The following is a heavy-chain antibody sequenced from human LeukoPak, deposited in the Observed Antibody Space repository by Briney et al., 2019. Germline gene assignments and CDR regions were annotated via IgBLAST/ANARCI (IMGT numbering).Heavy chain of an antibody. CDR1: GGSFSGYY. CDR3: ARGRRGYYDSSGYFDPLDY. J-gene: IGHJ4*02. Sequence: PSETLSLTCAVYGGSFSGYYWSWIRQPPGKGLEWIGEINHSGSTNYNPSLKSRVTISVDTSKNQFSLKLSSVTAADTAVYYCARGRRGYYDSSGYFDPLDYWGQGTLVTVSS. D-gene: IGHD3-22*01. V-gene: IGHV4-34*01. CDR2: INHSGST.